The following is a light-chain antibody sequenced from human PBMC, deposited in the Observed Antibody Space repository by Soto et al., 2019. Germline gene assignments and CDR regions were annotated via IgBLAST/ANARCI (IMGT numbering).Light chain of an antibody. J-gene: IGKJ1*01. V-gene: IGKV1-5*01. CDR2: DAS. CDR3: QQYNSYSPT. CDR1: QSISSW. Sequence: IQLTQSPSTLSASLGDRVTITCRASQSISSWLAWYKQKPGKAPKLLSYDASSLESGVPSRFSGSGSGTEFTLTISSLKPDDFETYYCQQYNSYSPTFGQGTKVDIK.